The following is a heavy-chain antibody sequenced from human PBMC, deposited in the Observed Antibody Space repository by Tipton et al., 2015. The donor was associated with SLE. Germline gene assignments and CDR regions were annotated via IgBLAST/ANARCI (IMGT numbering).Heavy chain of an antibody. D-gene: IGHD3-22*01. Sequence: SLRLSCPASGFSFRRYAMYWVRQAPGKGLEWVANIKQDGSEKYYVDSVKGRFTISRDNAKNSLYLQMNSLRAEDTAVYYCARQDSGTYYLGAPYWGQGIQVTVSS. CDR2: IKQDGSEK. CDR3: ARQDSGTYYLGAPY. J-gene: IGHJ4*02. CDR1: GFSFRRYA. V-gene: IGHV3-7*03.